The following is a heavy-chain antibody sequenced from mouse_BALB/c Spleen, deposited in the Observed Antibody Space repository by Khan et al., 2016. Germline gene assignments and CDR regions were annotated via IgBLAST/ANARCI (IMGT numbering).Heavy chain of an antibody. CDR3: ARWSLDY. CDR1: GYTFTSSW. Sequence: VQLQESGSVLVRPRASVKLSCKASGYTFTSSWMHWAKQRPGQGLEWIGEIHPNSGNTNYNEKFKGKATLTVDTSSTTAYVDLSSLTSEDSAVYYCARWSLDYWGQVATLTVSS. CDR2: IHPNSGNT. V-gene: IGHV1S130*01. J-gene: IGHJ2*01. D-gene: IGHD6-2*01.